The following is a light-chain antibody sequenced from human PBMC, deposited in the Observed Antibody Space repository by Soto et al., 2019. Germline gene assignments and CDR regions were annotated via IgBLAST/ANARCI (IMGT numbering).Light chain of an antibody. CDR3: TSYAGTYSFFYV. V-gene: IGLV2-8*01. CDR1: SSDVGAYNY. J-gene: IGLJ1*01. Sequence: QSALNQPPSASGSPGQSVTISCTGTSSDVGAYNYVSWYQQLPGKAPKLIIYEVSKRPSGVPDRFSGSKSGNTASLTVSGLQAEDEADYYCTSYAGTYSFFYVFGSGTKVT. CDR2: EVS.